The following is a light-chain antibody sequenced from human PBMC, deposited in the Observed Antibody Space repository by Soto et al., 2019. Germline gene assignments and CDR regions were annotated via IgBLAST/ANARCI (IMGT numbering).Light chain of an antibody. J-gene: IGKJ5*01. CDR2: AAS. CDR3: QQSYDTPPIT. CDR1: QSINGY. Sequence: DIQMTQSPSSLSASVGDRVTITCRASQSINGYLNWYQQKPGKAPKLLIYAASTLQSGVPSRFSGSGSGTDFTLTISSLQPEDFATYYCQQSYDTPPITFGQGTRLEIK. V-gene: IGKV1-39*01.